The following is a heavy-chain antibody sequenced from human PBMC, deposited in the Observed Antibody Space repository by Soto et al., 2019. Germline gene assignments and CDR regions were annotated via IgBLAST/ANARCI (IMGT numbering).Heavy chain of an antibody. CDR1: GDSISSSFW. V-gene: IGHV4-4*02. CDR2: IYHTGTT. J-gene: IGHJ5*02. CDR3: ARFAEYCIASSCYVFDH. D-gene: IGHD2-2*01. Sequence: QVQLQESGPGLVKPSGTLSLTCAVSGDSISSSFWWSWLRQSPGKGLEWIGEIYHTGTTNYNPSLDSRVTISADQAKNQLSLNLTFVTVADTAVYYCARFAEYCIASSCYVFDHWGQGILVTVSS.